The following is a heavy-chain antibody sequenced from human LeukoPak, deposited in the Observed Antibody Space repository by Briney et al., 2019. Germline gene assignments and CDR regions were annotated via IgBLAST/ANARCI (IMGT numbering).Heavy chain of an antibody. Sequence: SETLSLTCSVSGASVTSGGFYWGWLRQPPGKGLEWIATVCYTGSTYYNPSLKSRVTISIDTSKNQFSLNLRSVIAADTAVYYCARHSGSGSLSRPFDPWGQGTLVTVSS. CDR3: ARHSGSGSLSRPFDP. V-gene: IGHV4-39*01. D-gene: IGHD3-10*01. J-gene: IGHJ5*02. CDR1: GASVTSGGFY. CDR2: VCYTGST.